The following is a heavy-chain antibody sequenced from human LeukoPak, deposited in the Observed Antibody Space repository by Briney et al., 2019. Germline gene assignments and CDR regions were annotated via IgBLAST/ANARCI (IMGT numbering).Heavy chain of an antibody. J-gene: IGHJ1*01. Sequence: PETLSLTCTVSGDSITNYYWSWIRQPPGKGLEWIGYIYYSGSTNYNPSLKSRVTISVDTSKNQFSLKLSSVTAADTAVYYCASRTSIPEYFQHWGQGTLVTVSS. CDR3: ASRTSIPEYFQH. D-gene: IGHD1-7*01. V-gene: IGHV4-59*08. CDR1: GDSITNYY. CDR2: IYYSGST.